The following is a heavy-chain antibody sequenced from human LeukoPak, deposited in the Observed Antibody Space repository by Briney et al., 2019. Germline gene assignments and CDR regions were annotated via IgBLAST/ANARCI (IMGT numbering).Heavy chain of an antibody. D-gene: IGHD1-26*01. CDR3: AKNRGAGSHYYYHMNV. CDR1: GFTFSSYA. CDR2: ISYDGSNK. J-gene: IGHJ6*03. V-gene: IGHV3-30-3*02. Sequence: GGSLRLSCAASGFTFSSYAMHWVRQAPGKGLEWVAVISYDGSNKYYADSVKGRFTISRDYSKNTLYLQLNSLRVGDTAVYYCAKNRGAGSHYYYHMNVWGKGTTVTVSS.